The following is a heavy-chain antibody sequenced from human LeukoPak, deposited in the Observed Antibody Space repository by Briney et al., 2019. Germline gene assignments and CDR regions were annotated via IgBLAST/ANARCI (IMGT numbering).Heavy chain of an antibody. Sequence: ASVKVSCKVSGYTLTDLSMHWVRQAPGKGLEWMGGFDPEDGETIYAQKFQGRVTMTEDTSTDTAYMELSRLRSEDTAVYDCATGFYSTNKVGAPVSFDYWGQGTLVTVSS. D-gene: IGHD1-26*01. J-gene: IGHJ4*02. CDR3: ATGFYSTNKVGAPVSFDY. V-gene: IGHV1-24*01. CDR2: FDPEDGET. CDR1: GYTLTDLS.